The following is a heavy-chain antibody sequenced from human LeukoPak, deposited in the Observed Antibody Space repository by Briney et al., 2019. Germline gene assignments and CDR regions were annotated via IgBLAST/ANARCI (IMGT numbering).Heavy chain of an antibody. CDR3: ARSVGDSGGFFAS. D-gene: IGHD3-22*01. CDR2: ISSSGSGI. CDR1: GFTFSNAW. V-gene: IGHV3-11*01. J-gene: IGHJ4*02. Sequence: PGGSLRLSCAASGFTFSNAWMSWVRQAPGKGLEWVSYISSSGSGIYYADSVKGRFTISRDSAKNSLYLQMNSLRAEDAAVYYCARSVGDSGGFFASWGQGALVTVSS.